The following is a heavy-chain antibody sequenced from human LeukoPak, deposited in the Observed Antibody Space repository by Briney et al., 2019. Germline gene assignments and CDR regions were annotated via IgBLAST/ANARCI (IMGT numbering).Heavy chain of an antibody. Sequence: PGGSLRLSCAASGFTFSSFWMHWVRHAPGKGLVWVSCFNSDGSSTSYADSVKGRFTISRDNAKNTLYLQMTSLRAEDTAVYYCARGREVDWFDPWGQGTLVTVSS. D-gene: IGHD1-26*01. CDR2: FNSDGSST. CDR1: GFTFSSFW. CDR3: ARGREVDWFDP. J-gene: IGHJ5*02. V-gene: IGHV3-74*01.